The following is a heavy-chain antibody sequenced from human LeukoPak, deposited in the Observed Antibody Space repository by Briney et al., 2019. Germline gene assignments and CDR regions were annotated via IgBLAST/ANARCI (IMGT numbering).Heavy chain of an antibody. D-gene: IGHD2-21*01. Sequence: GESLKISCKGSGYSFTTYWIGWVRQMPGKGLEWMGIIYPGDFDTRYSPSFQGQVTMSADKSISTAYLQWTSLKASDSAMYYCARVLIRGDEIDYWGQGTLVTVSS. CDR3: ARVLIRGDEIDY. CDR1: GYSFTTYW. J-gene: IGHJ4*02. CDR2: IYPGDFDT. V-gene: IGHV5-51*01.